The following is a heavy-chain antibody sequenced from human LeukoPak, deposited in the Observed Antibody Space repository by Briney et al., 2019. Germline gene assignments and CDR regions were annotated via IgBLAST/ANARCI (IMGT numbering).Heavy chain of an antibody. CDR3: ASLQGYCSGNRCPSSANYYYYMDV. D-gene: IGHD2-15*01. CDR2: INHSGST. J-gene: IGHJ6*03. V-gene: IGHV4-34*01. Sequence: SETLSLTCAVFGGSFSDYSWNWIRQPPGKGLEWIGEINHSGSTTYNPSLKSRVTISVETSKNQFSLRLSSVTAADTAVYYCASLQGYCSGNRCPSSANYYYYMDVWGKGTTVTVSS. CDR1: GGSFSDYS.